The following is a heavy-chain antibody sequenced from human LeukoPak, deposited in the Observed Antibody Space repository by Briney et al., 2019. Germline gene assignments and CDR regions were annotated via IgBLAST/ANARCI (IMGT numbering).Heavy chain of an antibody. CDR2: IWYDGSNK. CDR1: GFTFSSYG. Sequence: PGGSLRLSCAASGFTFSSYGMHWVRQAPGKGLEWVAVIWYDGSNKYYADSVKGRFTISRDNSKNTLYLQMNSLRADDSAVYYCARESPVFDSWGQGTLVTVSS. V-gene: IGHV3-33*01. CDR3: ARESPVFDS. J-gene: IGHJ4*02.